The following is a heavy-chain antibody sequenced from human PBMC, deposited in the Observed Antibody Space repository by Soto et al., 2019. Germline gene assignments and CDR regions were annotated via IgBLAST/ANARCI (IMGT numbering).Heavy chain of an antibody. J-gene: IGHJ5*02. CDR2: INPYTGDT. CDR3: AKDAISGDGIWLMDS. CDR1: GYSFTDYY. Sequence: ASVKVSCKTSGYSFTDYYMNWVRQAPGQGLEWMGWINPYTGDTTYAQKFQGRVTMSRDMSISTAYMELSRLRSDDTAIYYCAKDAISGDGIWLMDSWGQGTVVTVSS. V-gene: IGHV1-2*02. D-gene: IGHD4-17*01.